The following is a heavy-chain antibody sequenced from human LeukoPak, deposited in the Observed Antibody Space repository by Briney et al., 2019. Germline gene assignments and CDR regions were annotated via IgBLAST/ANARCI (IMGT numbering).Heavy chain of an antibody. V-gene: IGHV3-11*06. CDR2: ISSSSSYI. D-gene: IGHD3-10*01. J-gene: IGHJ4*02. Sequence: SGGSLRLSCAASGFTFSDYYMSWIRQAPGKGLEWVSSISSSSSYIYYADSVKGRFTISRDNAKNSLYLQMNSLRAEDTAVYYCARDTTYGSGSYSFDYWGQGTLVTVSS. CDR1: GFTFSDYY. CDR3: ARDTTYGSGSYSFDY.